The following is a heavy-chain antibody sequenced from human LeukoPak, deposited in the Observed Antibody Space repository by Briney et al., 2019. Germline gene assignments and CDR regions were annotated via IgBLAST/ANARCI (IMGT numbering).Heavy chain of an antibody. CDR3: ARAHYGDYGGYYFDY. J-gene: IGHJ4*02. CDR2: INPNSGGS. D-gene: IGHD4-17*01. V-gene: IGHV1-2*04. CDR1: GYTFTAFY. Sequence: ASVKVSCKASGYTFTAFYMHWVRQAPGQGLEWMGWINPNSGGSNYAQKFQGWVTMTRDTSISTAYMELSRLRSDDTAVYYCARAHYGDYGGYYFDYWGQGTLVTFSS.